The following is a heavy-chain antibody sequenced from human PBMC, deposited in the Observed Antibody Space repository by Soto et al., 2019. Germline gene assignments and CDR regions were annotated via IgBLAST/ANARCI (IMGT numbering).Heavy chain of an antibody. Sequence: GGSLRLSCEASGFTFSNAWMNWVRQGPGKGLEWLGRIKSKVDGGTADYGAATKGRFSISRDDLKNMLYLQMNSLKPDDTAVYYCTTLSYLYYDGMDVWGQGTTVTVSS. CDR3: TTLSYLYYDGMDV. CDR2: IKSKVDGGTA. J-gene: IGHJ6*02. CDR1: GFTFSNAW. D-gene: IGHD2-2*01. V-gene: IGHV3-15*01.